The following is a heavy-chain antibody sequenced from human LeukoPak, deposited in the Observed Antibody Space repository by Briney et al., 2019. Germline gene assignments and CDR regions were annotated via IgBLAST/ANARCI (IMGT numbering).Heavy chain of an antibody. CDR2: IRYDGSNK. V-gene: IGHV3-30*02. CDR3: AKPQAATVTTPFDY. Sequence: GGSLRLSCAASGFTFSSYGMHWVRQAPGKGLEWVAFIRYDGSNKYYADSVKGRFTISRDNSKNTLYLQMNSLRAEDTAVYYRAKPQAATVTTPFDYWGQGTLVTVSS. J-gene: IGHJ4*02. CDR1: GFTFSSYG. D-gene: IGHD4-11*01.